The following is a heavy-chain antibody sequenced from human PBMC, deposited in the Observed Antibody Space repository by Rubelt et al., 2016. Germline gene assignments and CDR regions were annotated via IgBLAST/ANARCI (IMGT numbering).Heavy chain of an antibody. D-gene: IGHD6-6*01. J-gene: IGHJ5*02. V-gene: IGHV7-4-1*02. Sequence: QVQLVQSGSELKKPGASVKVSCKASGYTFTSYAMNWVRQAPGQGLEWMGWINTNPGNPTYAQGFSGRFVCSLDTAVSRAHLKISSLKVEDTAVYYGGRVIAAREDYNWFDPWGQGTLVTVSS. CDR3: GRVIAAREDYNWFDP. CDR1: GYTFTSYA. CDR2: INTNPGNP.